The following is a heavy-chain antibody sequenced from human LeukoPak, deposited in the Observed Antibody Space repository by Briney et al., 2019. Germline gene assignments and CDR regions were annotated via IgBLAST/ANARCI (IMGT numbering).Heavy chain of an antibody. J-gene: IGHJ5*02. V-gene: IGHV4-39*01. CDR3: ARPLASGWCSWFDP. D-gene: IGHD6-19*01. Sequence: PSETLSLTCTVSGDSISSGSYSWGWIRQPPGKGLEWIGSIHYSGSTYYNPSLNSRVTISVDTPKNQFSLKLSSVTAADTAVYYCARPLASGWCSWFDPWGQGTLVTVSS. CDR2: IHYSGST. CDR1: GDSISSGSYS.